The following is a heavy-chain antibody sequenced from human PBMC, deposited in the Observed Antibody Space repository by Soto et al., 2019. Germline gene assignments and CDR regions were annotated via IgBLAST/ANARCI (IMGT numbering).Heavy chain of an antibody. Sequence: QVQLVESGGGLVKPGGSLSLSCAASGLTFSDHYMTWICQAPGKGLEWISYISSSAGTIYYSDSVKGRFTISRDNAKNSLYLQMTNQRAEDTAVYYSAKAPYFGSGTDYYYALDVWGQGTTVTVSS. V-gene: IGHV3-11*01. CDR3: AKAPYFGSGTDYYYALDV. CDR1: GLTFSDHY. CDR2: ISSSAGTI. J-gene: IGHJ6*02. D-gene: IGHD3-10*01.